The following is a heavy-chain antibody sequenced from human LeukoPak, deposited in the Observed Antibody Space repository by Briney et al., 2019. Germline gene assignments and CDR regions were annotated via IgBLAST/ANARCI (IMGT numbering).Heavy chain of an antibody. V-gene: IGHV3-11*06. Sequence: GASLRLSCAASGFTLNDYYMSWIRQAPGKGLEWVSFISSSGGHTNYADSVKGRFTISRDNAKNSLYLQMNSLRAEDTAVYYCARNPGPGTLDNWGQGTLVTVSS. J-gene: IGHJ4*02. D-gene: IGHD6-13*01. CDR1: GFTLNDYY. CDR3: ARNPGPGTLDN. CDR2: ISSSGGHT.